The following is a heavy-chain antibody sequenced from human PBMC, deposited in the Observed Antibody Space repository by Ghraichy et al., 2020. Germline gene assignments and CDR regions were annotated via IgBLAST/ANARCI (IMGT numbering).Heavy chain of an antibody. CDR1: GFTFSAYN. V-gene: IGHV3-21*01. CDR2: ISSNSRYI. D-gene: IGHD3-10*01. CDR3: ATEWSGDRRGFNY. Sequence: GESLKLSCAASGFTFSAYNMNWVRQAPGKGLEWVSSISSNSRYIYYADSVKGRITISRDNARNSLYVQMNSLRVEDTAMYYCATEWSGDRRGFNYWGQGTMVIVSS. J-gene: IGHJ4*02.